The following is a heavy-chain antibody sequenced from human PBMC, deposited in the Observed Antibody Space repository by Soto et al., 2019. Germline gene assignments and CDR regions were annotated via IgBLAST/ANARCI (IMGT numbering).Heavy chain of an antibody. Sequence: EVQLVESGGGLVQPGGSLRLSCEASGFSFSTFWVHWVRQAPGKGLVWVARVNGDGSSTSYADSVKARFTISRDNAKNTVHLQVNSLRAEDSAVYYCARGMSSRWYVPWGQGTLVTVSS. CDR2: VNGDGSST. CDR1: GFSFSTFW. CDR3: ARGMSSRWYVP. V-gene: IGHV3-74*01. J-gene: IGHJ4*02. D-gene: IGHD6-19*01.